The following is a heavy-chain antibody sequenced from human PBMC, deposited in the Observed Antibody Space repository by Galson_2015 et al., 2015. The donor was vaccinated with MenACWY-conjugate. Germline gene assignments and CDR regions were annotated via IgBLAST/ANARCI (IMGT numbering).Heavy chain of an antibody. CDR2: ISSGSNSI. V-gene: IGHV3-48*02. D-gene: IGHD3-16*01. CDR1: GFTFSTYT. CDR3: ARAGGIGY. J-gene: IGHJ4*02. Sequence: SLRLSCAASGFTFSTYTMNWVRQAPGKGLEWVSFISSGSNSIYYADSVKGRFTISRDNAKNSLYLQMDSLRDEGTAVYYCARAGGIGYWGQGTLVTVSS.